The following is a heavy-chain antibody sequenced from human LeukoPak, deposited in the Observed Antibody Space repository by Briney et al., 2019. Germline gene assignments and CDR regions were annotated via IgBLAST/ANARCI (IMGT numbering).Heavy chain of an antibody. D-gene: IGHD6-25*01. V-gene: IGHV4-31*03. CDR1: ARSISSGSSC. CDR2: SHFSRST. J-gene: IGHJ4*02. Sequence: SESLSLTCTLSARSISSGSSCWGRPRQKPGKGLEWSANSHFSRSTHYNSSLRSRVTITVDTSKNQFSLKLSSVTAADTAVDYCARGSPGFFDFWGQGTLVTVSS. CDR3: ARGSPGFFDF.